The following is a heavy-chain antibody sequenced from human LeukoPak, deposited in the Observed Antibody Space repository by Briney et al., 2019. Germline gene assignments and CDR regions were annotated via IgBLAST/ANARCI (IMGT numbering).Heavy chain of an antibody. V-gene: IGHV3-7*05. J-gene: IGHJ4*02. CDR2: IKQDGSEK. CDR3: ARRQLGSFTFDY. CDR1: GFTFSSYW. Sequence: GGSLRLSCAASGFTFSSYWMSWVCQAPGKGREWVANIKQDGSEKYYVDPVKGRFTISRDNAKNSLYLQKNSLRAEDTAVYYCARRQLGSFTFDYWGQGTLVTVSS. D-gene: IGHD6-6*01.